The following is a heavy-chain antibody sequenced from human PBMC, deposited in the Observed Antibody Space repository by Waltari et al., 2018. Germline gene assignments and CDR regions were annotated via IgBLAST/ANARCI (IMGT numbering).Heavy chain of an antibody. V-gene: IGHV4-59*01. J-gene: IGHJ3*02. CDR3: ARSRYLKVNCGGDCSEAENAFDI. CDR2: IYYSGST. D-gene: IGHD2-21*01. Sequence: QVQLQESGPGLVKPSETLSLTCTVSGGSISSYYWSWIRQPPGKGLEWLGYIYYSGSTNYNPSLKSRVTISVDTSKNQFSLKLSSVTAADTAVYYCARSRYLKVNCGGDCSEAENAFDIWGQGTMVTVSS. CDR1: GGSISSYY.